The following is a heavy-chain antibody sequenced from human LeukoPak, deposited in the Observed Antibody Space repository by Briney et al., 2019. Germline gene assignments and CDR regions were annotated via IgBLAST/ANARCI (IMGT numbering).Heavy chain of an antibody. J-gene: IGHJ3*02. Sequence: GGSLRLSCAASGFTFSSYSMNWVRQAPGKGLEWVSSVSSSSSYIYYADSVKGRFTISRDNAKSSLYLQMNSLRAEDTAVYYCARWGDTAMVLGAFDIWGQGTMVTVSS. CDR2: VSSSSSYI. CDR1: GFTFSSYS. CDR3: ARWGDTAMVLGAFDI. V-gene: IGHV3-21*01. D-gene: IGHD5-18*01.